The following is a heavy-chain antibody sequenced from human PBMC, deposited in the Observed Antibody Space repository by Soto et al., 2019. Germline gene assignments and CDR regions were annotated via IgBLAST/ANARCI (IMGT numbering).Heavy chain of an antibody. Sequence: QVQLVQSGAEVKKPGSSVRLSCTASGDTFSFYTISWVRHAPGQGPEWMGRIIPMVGMADYPQKFQGRVTISADKSTSTADMVLSSLRSDDTAVYFCATNYGSGSTHFDYWGQGTLVTVSS. V-gene: IGHV1-69*02. J-gene: IGHJ4*02. CDR2: IIPMVGMA. D-gene: IGHD3-10*01. CDR1: GDTFSFYT. CDR3: ATNYGSGSTHFDY.